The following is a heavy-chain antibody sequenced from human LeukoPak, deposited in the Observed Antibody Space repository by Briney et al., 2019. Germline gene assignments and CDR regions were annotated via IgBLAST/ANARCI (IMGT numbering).Heavy chain of an antibody. V-gene: IGHV4-4*07. CDR1: GGSISSYY. CDR2: IYTSGIT. J-gene: IGHJ4*02. Sequence: SETLSLTCTVSGGSISSYYWTWIRQPAGKGLEWIGRIYTSGITNYNPSLKSRVTMPVDTSKNQFSLKLSSVTAADTAVYYCARDVHYDSSGYYRDCWGQGTLVTVSS. D-gene: IGHD3-22*01. CDR3: ARDVHYDSSGYYRDC.